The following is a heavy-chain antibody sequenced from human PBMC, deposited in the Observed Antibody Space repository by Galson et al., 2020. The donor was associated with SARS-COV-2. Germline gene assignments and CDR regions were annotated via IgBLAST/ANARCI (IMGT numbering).Heavy chain of an antibody. Sequence: ESGPTLVKPTQTLTLTCTFSGFSLSTIGVGVNWFHQPPGKALEWLALIYWDDDKRYSTSLKSRLTITKDTSKNQVVLTMTNMDPVDTATYYCAHRLAILDFDYCGQGTLVTVSS. CDR3: AHRLAILDFDY. CDR2: IYWDDDK. J-gene: IGHJ4*02. CDR1: GFSLSTIGVG. V-gene: IGHV2-5*02.